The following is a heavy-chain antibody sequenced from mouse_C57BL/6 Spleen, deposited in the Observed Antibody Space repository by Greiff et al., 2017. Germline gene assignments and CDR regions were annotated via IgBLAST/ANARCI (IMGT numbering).Heavy chain of an antibody. D-gene: IGHD2-12*01. Sequence: VQLQQSGAELVRPGASVKLSCKASGYTFTDYYINWVKQRPGQGLEWIARIYPGSGNTYYNEKFKGKATLTAEKSSSTAYMQLRSLTFEDAAVYFCARDSYDMLYAMDYRGQGTSVTVSS. J-gene: IGHJ4*01. CDR1: GYTFTDYY. V-gene: IGHV1-76*01. CDR3: ARDSYDMLYAMDY. CDR2: IYPGSGNT.